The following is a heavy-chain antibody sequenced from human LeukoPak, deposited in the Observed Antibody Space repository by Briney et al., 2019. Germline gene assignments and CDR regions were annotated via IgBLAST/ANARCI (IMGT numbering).Heavy chain of an antibody. CDR2: IKHDGSN. V-gene: IGHV4-34*01. CDR3: ARVSHTFYYFDY. CDR1: GVTFSGYY. D-gene: IGHD3-10*01. Sequence: SETLSLTCAVSGVTFSGYYLSWIRQPPGKGLEWIGEIKHDGSNNYNPSLKSRVTISVDKSKNQFSLQLSSVTAEDTAVYYCARVSHTFYYFDYWGQGTMVTVSS. J-gene: IGHJ4*02.